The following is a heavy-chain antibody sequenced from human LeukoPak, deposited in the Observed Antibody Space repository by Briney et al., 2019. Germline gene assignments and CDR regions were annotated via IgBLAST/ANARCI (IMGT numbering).Heavy chain of an antibody. CDR2: ISSSGSTI. J-gene: IGHJ4*02. D-gene: IGHD4-17*01. V-gene: IGHV3-48*03. CDR1: GFTFSSYE. Sequence: GGSLRLSCAASGFTFSSYEMNWVRQAPGKGLEWVSYISSSGSTIYYADSVKGRFAISRDNAKNSLYLQMNSPRAEDTAVYYCARDLDYGDYVLDYWGQGTLVTVSS. CDR3: ARDLDYGDYVLDY.